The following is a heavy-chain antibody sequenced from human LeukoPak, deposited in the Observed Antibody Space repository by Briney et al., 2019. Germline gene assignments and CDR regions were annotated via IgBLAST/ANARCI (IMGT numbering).Heavy chain of an antibody. CDR2: INPSGGST. V-gene: IGHV1-46*01. Sequence: GASVKVSCKASGYTFTSYYMHWVRQAPGQGLEWMRIINPSGGSTSYAQKFQGRVTMTRDTSISTAYMELSRLRSDDTAVYYCARSGIVVRGSYTDYWGQGTLVTVSS. J-gene: IGHJ4*02. CDR3: ARSGIVVRGSYTDY. CDR1: GYTFTSYY. D-gene: IGHD1-26*01.